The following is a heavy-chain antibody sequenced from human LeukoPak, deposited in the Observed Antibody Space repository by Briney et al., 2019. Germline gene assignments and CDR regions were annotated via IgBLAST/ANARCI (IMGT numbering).Heavy chain of an antibody. CDR2: ISSSGSTI. CDR3: ARDSLFYYFDY. CDR1: GFTFSSYE. Sequence: PGGSLRLSCAASGFTFSSYEMNWVRQAPGKGLEWVSYISSSGSTIYYADSVKGRFTISRDNAKNSLYLQMNSLRAEDTAVYYCARDSLFYYFDYWGQGTLVTVSS. J-gene: IGHJ4*02. V-gene: IGHV3-48*03.